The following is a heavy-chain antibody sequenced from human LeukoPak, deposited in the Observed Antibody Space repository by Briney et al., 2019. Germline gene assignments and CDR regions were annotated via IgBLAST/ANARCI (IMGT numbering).Heavy chain of an antibody. CDR1: GFTFRNAW. Sequence: GGSLRLSCAASGFTFRNAWMSWVRQAPGKGLEWVGRIKSKTDGGTTDYAAPVKGRFTISRDDSKNTLYLQMNSLKTEDTAVYYCTTAPTYYYDSSIWGQGTLVTVSS. CDR3: TTAPTYYYDSSI. CDR2: IKSKTDGGTT. V-gene: IGHV3-15*01. J-gene: IGHJ4*02. D-gene: IGHD3-22*01.